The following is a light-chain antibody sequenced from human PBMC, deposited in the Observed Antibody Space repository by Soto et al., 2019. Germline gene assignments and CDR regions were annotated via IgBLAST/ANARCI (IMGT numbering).Light chain of an antibody. J-gene: IGKJ1*01. V-gene: IGKV1-6*01. CDR3: LQDYNFPWT. Sequence: IQMTQSPSTLSASIGDRVTITCRASESIRTWLAWYQQKPGKAPKLLIYAASTLQSGVPSRFSGRGSGTDFTLTISSLQPEDFATYYCLQDYNFPWTFGHGTKVDI. CDR1: ESIRTW. CDR2: AAS.